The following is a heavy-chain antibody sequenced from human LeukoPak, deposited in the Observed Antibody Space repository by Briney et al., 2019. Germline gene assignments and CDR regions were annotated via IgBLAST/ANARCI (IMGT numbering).Heavy chain of an antibody. CDR2: ISAYNGNT. CDR1: GYTFTSYG. V-gene: IGHV1-18*01. Sequence: ASVKVSCKASGYTFTSYGISWVRQAPGQGLEWMGWISAYNGNTNYAQKLQGRATMTTDTSTSRAYMERRSLRSDARAVYYCAGEQGDGFNPYGGQGTLVTVSS. CDR3: AGEQGDGFNPY. D-gene: IGHD5-24*01. J-gene: IGHJ4*02.